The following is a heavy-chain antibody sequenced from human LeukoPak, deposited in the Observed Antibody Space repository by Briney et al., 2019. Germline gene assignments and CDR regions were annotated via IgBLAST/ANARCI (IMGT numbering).Heavy chain of an antibody. CDR1: GFTFSSYG. Sequence: PGGFLRLSCAASGFTFSSYGMHWVRQAPGKGLEWVANIKQDGSEKYYVDSVKGRFTISRDNAKNSLYLQMNSLRGEDTAVYYCARDTPGEESHWGQGTLVTVSS. CDR2: IKQDGSEK. J-gene: IGHJ4*02. CDR3: ARDTPGEESH. D-gene: IGHD2-2*01. V-gene: IGHV3-7*01.